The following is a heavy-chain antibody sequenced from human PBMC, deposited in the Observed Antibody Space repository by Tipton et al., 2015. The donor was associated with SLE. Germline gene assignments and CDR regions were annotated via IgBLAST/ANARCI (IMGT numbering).Heavy chain of an antibody. D-gene: IGHD5-12*01. J-gene: IGHJ3*02. Sequence: TLSLTCTVSGGSISSYYWSWIRQPAGKGLEWIGRIYTSGRTNYNPTLKSRVTMSVDTSKNQFSLKLSSVTAADTAVYYCARDADMVDTMGHTRACGIWGQGRMDTVS. CDR3: ARDADMVDTMGHTRACGI. CDR1: GGSISSYY. CDR2: IYTSGRT. V-gene: IGHV4-4*07.